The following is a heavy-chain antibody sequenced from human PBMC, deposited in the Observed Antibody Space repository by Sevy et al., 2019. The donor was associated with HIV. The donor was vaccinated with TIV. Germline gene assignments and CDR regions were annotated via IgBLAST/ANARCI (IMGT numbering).Heavy chain of an antibody. CDR1: GFTFRDSA. D-gene: IGHD3-16*02. CDR2: IRTNGYSGTT. CDR3: TRDKLSFNYRYYYMDV. V-gene: IGHV3-49*04. Sequence: GGSLRLSCTGSGFTFRDSAMSWVRQAPGKGLEWVGFIRTNGYSGTTGYAASGKGRFTISRDDSNSVAYLQMDSLTTEDTAVYYFTRDKLSFNYRYYYMDVWGKGTTVTVSS. J-gene: IGHJ6*03.